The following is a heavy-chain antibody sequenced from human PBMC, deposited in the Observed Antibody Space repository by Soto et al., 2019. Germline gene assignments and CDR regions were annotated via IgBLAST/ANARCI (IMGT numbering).Heavy chain of an antibody. CDR2: INAGNGNT. J-gene: IGHJ4*02. D-gene: IGHD1-26*01. CDR1: GYTFTSYA. Sequence: ASVKVSCKASGYTFTSYAMHWVRQAPGQRLEWMGWINAGNGNTKYSQKFQGRVTITRDTSASTAYMELSSLRSEDTAVYYCARDPLGRYYFEYWGQGTLVTVSS. CDR3: ARDPLGRYYFEY. V-gene: IGHV1-3*01.